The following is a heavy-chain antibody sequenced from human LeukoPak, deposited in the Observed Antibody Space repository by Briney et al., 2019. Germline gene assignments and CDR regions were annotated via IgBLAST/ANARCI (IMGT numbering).Heavy chain of an antibody. D-gene: IGHD2-15*01. J-gene: IGHJ5*02. Sequence: GRSLRLSCAASGFTFSSYPMHWVRQAPGEGLEWVAVISYDGRDKHYADSVKGRFTISRDNSKNTLYLQMNSLRAEDTAVYYCARGISGGRNGNWFDPWGQGTLVTVSS. V-gene: IGHV3-30*04. CDR3: ARGISGGRNGNWFDP. CDR2: ISYDGRDK. CDR1: GFTFSSYP.